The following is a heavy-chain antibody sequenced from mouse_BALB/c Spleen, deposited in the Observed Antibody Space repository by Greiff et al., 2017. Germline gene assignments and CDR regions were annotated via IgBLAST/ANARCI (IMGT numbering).Heavy chain of an antibody. CDR3: ARSHYGNPYFDY. D-gene: IGHD2-1*01. CDR1: GYTFTDYA. Sequence: VQLQQSGAELVRPGVSVKISCKGSGYTFTDYAMHWVKQSHAKSLEWIGVISTYYGDASYNQKFKGKATMTVDKSSSTAYMELARLTSEDSAIYYCARSHYGNPYFDYWGQGTTLTVSS. J-gene: IGHJ2*01. V-gene: IGHV1S137*01. CDR2: ISTYYGDA.